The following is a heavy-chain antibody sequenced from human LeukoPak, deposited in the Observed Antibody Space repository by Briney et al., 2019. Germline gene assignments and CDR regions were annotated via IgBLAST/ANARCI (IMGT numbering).Heavy chain of an antibody. Sequence: GGSLRLSCAASGFTFSSYAMSWVRQAPGKGLEWVSAISGSGGSTYYADSVKGRFTISRDNSKNTLYLQMNSPRAEDTAVYYCAKDVVSGSSGWFDYWGQGTLVTVSP. CDR3: AKDVVSGSSGWFDY. J-gene: IGHJ4*02. CDR1: GFTFSSYA. V-gene: IGHV3-23*01. D-gene: IGHD6-19*01. CDR2: ISGSGGST.